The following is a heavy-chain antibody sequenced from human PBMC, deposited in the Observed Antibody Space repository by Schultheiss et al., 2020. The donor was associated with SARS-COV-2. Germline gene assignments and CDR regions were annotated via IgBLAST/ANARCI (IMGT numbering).Heavy chain of an antibody. CDR3: AKDQYSRLVYGPGVYYYYGMDV. D-gene: IGHD6-6*01. Sequence: SLLLSCEEAGCSFSSYTLHWVRQAPGKGLEWVAVISYDGSNKYYADSVKGRFTISRDNSKNTLYLQMNSLRAEDTAVYYCAKDQYSRLVYGPGVYYYYGMDVWGQGTTVTVSS. CDR1: GCSFSSYT. J-gene: IGHJ6*02. CDR2: ISYDGSNK. V-gene: IGHV3-30-3*02.